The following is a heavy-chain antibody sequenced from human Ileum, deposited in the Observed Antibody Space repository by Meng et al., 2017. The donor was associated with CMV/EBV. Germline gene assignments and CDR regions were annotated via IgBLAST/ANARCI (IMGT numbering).Heavy chain of an antibody. V-gene: IGHV3-21*01. CDR2: ISTSGSSI. Sequence: GGSLRLSCAASGFTFSSYSMNWVRQAPGKGLEWVSSISTSGSSIHYADSVKGRFTVSRDNTKNSLYLQMNSLRTEDTAVYYCAKDLRVAAFDHWGQGTLVTVSS. D-gene: IGHD6-19*01. J-gene: IGHJ4*02. CDR3: AKDLRVAAFDH. CDR1: GFTFSSYS.